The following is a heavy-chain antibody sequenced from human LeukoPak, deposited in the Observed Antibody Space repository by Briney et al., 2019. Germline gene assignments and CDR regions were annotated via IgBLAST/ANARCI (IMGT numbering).Heavy chain of an antibody. D-gene: IGHD2-2*01. Sequence: PGGPLRLSCAASGFTFSSYTMHWVRQAPGKGLEWVALISYDGSNKYYVDSVKGRFTISRDNSKNTLYLQMNSLRAEDTAVYYCAKVMFACSSASCSNYYYYGVDVWGQGTTVTVSS. CDR2: ISYDGSNK. J-gene: IGHJ6*02. CDR1: GFTFSSYT. CDR3: AKVMFACSSASCSNYYYYGVDV. V-gene: IGHV3-30-3*01.